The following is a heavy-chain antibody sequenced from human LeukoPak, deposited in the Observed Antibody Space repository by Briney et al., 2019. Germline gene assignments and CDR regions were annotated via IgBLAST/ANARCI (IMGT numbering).Heavy chain of an antibody. CDR3: ARDSSGTQVFDL. Sequence: GGSLRLSRAASAFIISDNFMNWVRQAPGKGLEWVSVIYRDGSTYYADSVKGRFTISRDNYKNTLYLQMNSLSAEDTAVYYCARDSSGTQVFDLWGPGTLVTVSS. CDR2: IYRDGST. D-gene: IGHD6-19*01. V-gene: IGHV3-53*01. CDR1: AFIISDNF. J-gene: IGHJ4*02.